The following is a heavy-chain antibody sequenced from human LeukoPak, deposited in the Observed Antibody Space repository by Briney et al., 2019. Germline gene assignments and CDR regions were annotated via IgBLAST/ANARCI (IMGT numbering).Heavy chain of an antibody. V-gene: IGHV3-30*18. CDR2: ISYDGSNK. Sequence: GGSLRLSCAASGFTFSSYGMHWVRQAPGKGLEWVAVISYDGSNKYYADSVKGRFTISRDNSKNTLYLQMNSLRAEDTAVYYCAKDMESDFWSGYPFNWFDPWGQGTLVTVSS. CDR3: AKDMESDFWSGYPFNWFDP. CDR1: GFTFSSYG. J-gene: IGHJ5*02. D-gene: IGHD3-3*01.